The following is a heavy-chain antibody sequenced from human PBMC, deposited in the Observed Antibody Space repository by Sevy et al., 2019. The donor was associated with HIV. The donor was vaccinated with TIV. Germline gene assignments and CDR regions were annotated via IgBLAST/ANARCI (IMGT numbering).Heavy chain of an antibody. CDR1: GGTFSKYA. J-gene: IGHJ6*01. D-gene: IGHD2-2*01. CDR2: IIPIFGTA. V-gene: IGHV1-69*13. Sequence: ASVKVSCKASGGTFSKYAITWVRQAPGQGLEWMGGIIPIFGTANYAQKFQGRVTITADESTSTAYMELSSLRSEDTAVYYCARDRGFSSTSAYGMDVWGQGTTVTVSS. CDR3: ARDRGFSSTSAYGMDV.